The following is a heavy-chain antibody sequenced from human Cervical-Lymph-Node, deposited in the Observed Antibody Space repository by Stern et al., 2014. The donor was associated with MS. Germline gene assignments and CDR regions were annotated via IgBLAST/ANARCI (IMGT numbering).Heavy chain of an antibody. CDR2: IYYSGST. J-gene: IGHJ4*02. CDR3: ARGQWLVNRFDY. V-gene: IGHV4-30-4*01. D-gene: IGHD6-19*01. Sequence: VQLVESGPGLVKPSQTLSLTCIVSDGSISSGDYYWSWIRQPPGKGLEWIGYIYYSGSTYYNPSLKSRLTISLDTSKKQFSLKLNSVTTADTAVYYCARGQWLVNRFDYWGQGTLVSVSS. CDR1: DGSISSGDYY.